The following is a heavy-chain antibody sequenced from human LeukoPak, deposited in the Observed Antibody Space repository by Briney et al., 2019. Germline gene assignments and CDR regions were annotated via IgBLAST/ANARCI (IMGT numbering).Heavy chain of an antibody. D-gene: IGHD3-9*01. CDR2: FFPRGTN. CDR3: ARHDGTGYYNPLDY. V-gene: IGHV4-39*01. J-gene: IGHJ4*02. Sequence: SETLSLTCTVSGASLRSSDYSWGWMRQSPGKGLEWIGSFFPRGTNYYNPSLKSRVIISVDTSKNQFSLRLRSVTAADTAVYYCARHDGTGYYNPLDYWGQGTLVIVSS. CDR1: GASLRSSDYS.